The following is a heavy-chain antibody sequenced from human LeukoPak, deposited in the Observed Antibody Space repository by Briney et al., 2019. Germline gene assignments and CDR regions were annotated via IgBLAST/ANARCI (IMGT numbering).Heavy chain of an antibody. CDR2: ISGSGDST. D-gene: IGHD1-26*01. J-gene: IGHJ3*02. V-gene: IGHV3-23*01. Sequence: GGSLRLSCAASGFTFSGFGMHWVRQAPGKGLEWVSGISGSGDSTYYAASVKGRFTISRDNSKNTLNLQMNSLRPEDTAVYYCAKVTMGPTIGAFDIWGQGTMVTVSS. CDR1: GFTFSGFG. CDR3: AKVTMGPTIGAFDI.